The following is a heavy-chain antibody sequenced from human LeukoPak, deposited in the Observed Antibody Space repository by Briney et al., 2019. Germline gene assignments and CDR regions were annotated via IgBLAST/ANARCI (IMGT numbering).Heavy chain of an antibody. V-gene: IGHV3-23*01. CDR3: ATTPGDIVVVVAAFDY. CDR1: GFSFSNYA. J-gene: IGHJ4*02. D-gene: IGHD2-15*01. CDR2: IHHIIGST. Sequence: PGASLRLSCAASGFSFSNYAMAWVRQAPGKGLEWVSTIHHIIGSTYYADSVKGRFTLSRDNSKNTLYLQMNSLRAEDTAVYYCATTPGDIVVVVAAFDYWGQGTLVTVSS.